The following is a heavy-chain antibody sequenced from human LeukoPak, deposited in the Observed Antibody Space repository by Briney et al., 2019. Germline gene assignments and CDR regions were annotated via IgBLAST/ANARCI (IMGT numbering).Heavy chain of an antibody. CDR1: GFTFSSYG. CDR3: ARSWYYYDSSGYYPLYYFDY. Sequence: GGSLRLSCAASGFTFSSYGMHWVRQAPGKGLEWVAVISYDGSNKYYADSVKGRFTISRDNSKNTLYLQMNSLRSEDTAVYYCARSWYYYDSSGYYPLYYFDYWGQGTLVTVSS. J-gene: IGHJ4*02. D-gene: IGHD3-22*01. CDR2: ISYDGSNK. V-gene: IGHV3-30*03.